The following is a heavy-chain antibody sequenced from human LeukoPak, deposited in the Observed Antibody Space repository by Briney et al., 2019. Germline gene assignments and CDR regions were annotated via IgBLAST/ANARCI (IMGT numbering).Heavy chain of an antibody. J-gene: IGHJ5*02. CDR1: GFTFSSYS. CDR3: ARLGGAVPAAIA. D-gene: IGHD2-2*02. V-gene: IGHV3-48*01. CDR2: ISSSSSTM. Sequence: GGSLRLSCAASGFTFSSYSMNWVRQAPGKGLEWVSYISSSSSTMYYADSVKGRFTISRDNAKNSLYPQMNSLRAEDTAVYYCARLGGAVPAAIAWGQGTLVTVSS.